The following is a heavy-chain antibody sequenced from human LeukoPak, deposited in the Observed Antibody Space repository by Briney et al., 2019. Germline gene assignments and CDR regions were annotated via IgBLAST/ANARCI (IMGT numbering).Heavy chain of an antibody. CDR3: AELGITMIGGV. J-gene: IGHJ6*04. V-gene: IGHV3-23*01. Sequence: GGSLRLSCVASGFTFSSYGLSWVRQAPGKGLEWVSAIRGSGGSTYYADSVKGRFTISRDNSKNTLYLQMNSLRAEDTAVYYCAELGITMIGGVWGKGTTVTISS. CDR1: GFTFSSYG. CDR2: IRGSGGST. D-gene: IGHD3-10*02.